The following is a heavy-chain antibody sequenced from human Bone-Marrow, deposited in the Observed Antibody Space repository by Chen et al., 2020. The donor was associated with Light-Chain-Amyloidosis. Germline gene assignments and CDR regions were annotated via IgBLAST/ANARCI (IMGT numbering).Heavy chain of an antibody. Sequence: QVQLVQSGAEVKKPGPSVKVSCKASGGTFSSYAISGVRQAPGQGLEWMGGIIPIFGTANYAQKFQGRVTITADESTSTAYMELSSLRSEDTAVYYCARGAYCSGGSCYSYYYYGMDVWGQGTTVTVSS. CDR3: ARGAYCSGGSCYSYYYYGMDV. V-gene: IGHV1-69*01. CDR1: GGTFSSYA. D-gene: IGHD2-15*01. J-gene: IGHJ6*02. CDR2: IIPIFGTA.